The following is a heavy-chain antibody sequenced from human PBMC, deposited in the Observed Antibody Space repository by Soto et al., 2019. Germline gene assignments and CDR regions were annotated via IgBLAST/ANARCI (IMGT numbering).Heavy chain of an antibody. D-gene: IGHD3-22*01. CDR1: ALTFSSHA. Sequence: ASLRFSCEASALTFSSHAMNWVRQGPGKGLARVSTISGGGGTTDYADSVRGRFTISRDNSKNTLFLQMSSLRAEDAAVYYCAKHIDSSGHTVPHYFDYWGQGTPGTVS. J-gene: IGHJ4*02. V-gene: IGHV3-23*01. CDR3: AKHIDSSGHTVPHYFDY. CDR2: ISGGGGTT.